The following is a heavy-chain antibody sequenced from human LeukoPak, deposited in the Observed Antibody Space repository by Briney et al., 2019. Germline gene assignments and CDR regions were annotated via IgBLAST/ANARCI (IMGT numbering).Heavy chain of an antibody. CDR2: ISSSSSYI. Sequence: GGSLRLSCAASGFTFSSYSMNWVRQAPGKGLEWVSSISSSSSYIYYADSVKGRFTISRDNAKNSLYLQMNSLRAEDTAVYYCARVYCSSTSCSGDAFDTWGQGTMVTVSS. V-gene: IGHV3-21*01. J-gene: IGHJ3*02. CDR3: ARVYCSSTSCSGDAFDT. D-gene: IGHD2-2*01. CDR1: GFTFSSYS.